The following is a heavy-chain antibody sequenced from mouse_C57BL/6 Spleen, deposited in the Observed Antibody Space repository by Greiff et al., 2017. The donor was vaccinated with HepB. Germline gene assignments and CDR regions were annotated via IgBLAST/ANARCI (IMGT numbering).Heavy chain of an antibody. V-gene: IGHV8-12*01. Sequence: QVQLKESGPGILQSSQTLSLTCSFSGFSLSTSGMGVSWIRQPSGKGLEWLAHIYWDDDKRYNPSLKSRLTISKDTSRNQVFLKITSVDTADTATYYCARRPLFQPGDWYFDVWGTGTTVTVSS. CDR3: ARRPLFQPGDWYFDV. J-gene: IGHJ1*03. CDR2: IYWDDDK. D-gene: IGHD1-1*01. CDR1: GFSLSTSGMG.